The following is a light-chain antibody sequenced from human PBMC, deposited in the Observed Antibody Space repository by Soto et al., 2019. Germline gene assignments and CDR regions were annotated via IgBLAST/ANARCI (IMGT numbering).Light chain of an antibody. V-gene: IGKV3-11*01. J-gene: IGKJ4*01. CDR2: DAF. Sequence: TVLTQSPATLSLSPGERATLSCKASQSIGNSLGWFQQKPGQAPRPLIDDAFNRATGIPARFTGSGSGSDFTLTISRLEPEDFGVYYCRQRYNWPLTFGGGTKVEIK. CDR1: QSIGNS. CDR3: RQRYNWPLT.